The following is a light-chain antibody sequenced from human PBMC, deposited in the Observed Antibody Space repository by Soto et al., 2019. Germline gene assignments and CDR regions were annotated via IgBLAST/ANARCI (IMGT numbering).Light chain of an antibody. V-gene: IGLV1-44*01. Sequence: QSVLTQPPSASGTPGQRVTISCSGGSSNIGTNAVNWYQQLPGTAPKLLIYNNNQRPSGVPDRFSGSKSGTSASLAISGLQSEDEADYYCAAWDDSLNGSRVFGSGTKVTVL. J-gene: IGLJ1*01. CDR3: AAWDDSLNGSRV. CDR1: SSNIGTNA. CDR2: NNN.